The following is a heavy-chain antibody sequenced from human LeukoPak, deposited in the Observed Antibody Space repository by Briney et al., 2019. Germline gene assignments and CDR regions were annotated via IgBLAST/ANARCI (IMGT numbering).Heavy chain of an antibody. CDR2: IGSSGTTA. CDR3: ARDLSEPHWYSSGWSLDV. D-gene: IGHD6-19*01. Sequence: GGSLRLSRAASGFTVSSNYMSWVRQAPGKGLEWVSYIGSSGTTAYYADSVKGRFTISRDNAKNSLYLQMNSLRAEDTAVYYCARDLSEPHWYSSGWSLDVWGQGTTVTVSS. CDR1: GFTVSSNY. V-gene: IGHV3-11*04. J-gene: IGHJ6*02.